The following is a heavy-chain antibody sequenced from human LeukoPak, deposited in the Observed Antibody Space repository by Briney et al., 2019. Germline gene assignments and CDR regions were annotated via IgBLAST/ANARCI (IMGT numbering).Heavy chain of an antibody. Sequence: GGSLRLSCAASGFTFSSYNMNWVRQAPGKGLEWVSYISSSSNFIYYADSVKGRFTISRDNAKNSLYLQMNSLRAEDTAVYYCARSGHYYDSSVYLPPRPSPPDYWGQGTLVTVSS. CDR3: ARSGHYYDSSVYLPPRPSPPDY. CDR1: GFTFSSYN. J-gene: IGHJ4*02. V-gene: IGHV3-21*01. D-gene: IGHD3-22*01. CDR2: ISSSSNFI.